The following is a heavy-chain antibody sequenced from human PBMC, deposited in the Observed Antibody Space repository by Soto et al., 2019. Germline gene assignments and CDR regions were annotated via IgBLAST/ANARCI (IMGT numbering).Heavy chain of an antibody. CDR3: ATLMAPRGYYMDG. CDR2: MSGSGGST. Sequence: EVQLLESGGGLVQPGGSLRLSCAASGFTFSSYAMSWVRQAPGKGLEWVSAMSGSGGSTYYADSVKGRFTLSRDNSKNTLYLQMNSLRAEDTAVYYCATLMAPRGYYMDGWGKGTTVTVSS. D-gene: IGHD3-10*01. V-gene: IGHV3-23*01. CDR1: GFTFSSYA. J-gene: IGHJ6*03.